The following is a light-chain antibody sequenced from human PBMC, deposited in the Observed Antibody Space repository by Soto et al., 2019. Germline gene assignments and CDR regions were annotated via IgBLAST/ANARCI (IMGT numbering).Light chain of an antibody. V-gene: IGKV1-5*01. Sequence: DIQMTQSPSTLSASVGDRVTITCRASQSISSWLAWYQQKPGKAPKLLIYDASSLESGAPASFSGSGSGTEFTTTTSTLQPHDFAAYYGQQYNSYFGQGTKLEIK. CDR2: DAS. J-gene: IGKJ2*01. CDR3: QQYNSY. CDR1: QSISSW.